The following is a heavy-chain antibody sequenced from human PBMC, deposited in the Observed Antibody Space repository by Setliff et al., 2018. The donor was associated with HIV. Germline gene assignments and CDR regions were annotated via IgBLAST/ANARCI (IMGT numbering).Heavy chain of an antibody. V-gene: IGHV3-30*04. D-gene: IGHD1-1*01. J-gene: IGHJ6*04. Sequence: GGSLRLSCAASGFTFSDYAVNWVRQPPGKGLEWVALISYDGTYKYYADSEKGRFTISRDNSKNTLYLQVNSLTPEDTAVYYCARGRDASRQRMDVWGKGTTVTVSS. CDR2: ISYDGTYK. CDR3: ARGRDASRQRMDV. CDR1: GFTFSDYA.